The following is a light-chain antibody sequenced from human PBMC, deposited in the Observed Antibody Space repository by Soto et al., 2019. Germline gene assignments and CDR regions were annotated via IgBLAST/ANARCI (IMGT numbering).Light chain of an antibody. J-gene: IGLJ1*01. CDR1: SSDVGGYNY. CDR3: CSYTTSSTDV. Sequence: QSALTQPASVSGSPGQSITISCTGTSSDVGGYNYVSWYQHHPGKAPRLMIYDVSNRPSGVSDRFSGSKSGNTASLTISGLLAEDEADYYCCSYTTSSTDVFGTGTKLTVL. CDR2: DVS. V-gene: IGLV2-14*01.